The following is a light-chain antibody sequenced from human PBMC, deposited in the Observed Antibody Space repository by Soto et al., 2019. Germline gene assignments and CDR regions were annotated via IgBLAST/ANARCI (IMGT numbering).Light chain of an antibody. CDR3: QQYSSDYT. Sequence: DIQMTQSPSTLSASVGDRVTITCRASQNIFSWLAWYQQKPGKAPKLLIYKASSLESGVPSRFSGSGSGTEFTLTISSLQPDDFATYCCQQYSSDYTFGQGTKLEIK. CDR1: QNIFSW. CDR2: KAS. V-gene: IGKV1-5*03. J-gene: IGKJ2*01.